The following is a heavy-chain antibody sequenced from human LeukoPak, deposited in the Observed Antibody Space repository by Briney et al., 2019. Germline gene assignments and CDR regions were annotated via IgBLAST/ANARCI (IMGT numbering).Heavy chain of an antibody. Sequence: SETLSLTCTVSGDSISSGSYYWSWIRQPAGKGLEWIGRIYTSGSTNYNPSLKSRVTISLDKSKNHFSLKLSSVTAADTAVYYCARGLLWFGELLFRSDYYYYGMDVWGQGTTVTVSS. CDR1: GDSISSGSYY. D-gene: IGHD3-10*01. CDR3: ARGLLWFGELLFRSDYYYYGMDV. J-gene: IGHJ6*02. CDR2: IYTSGST. V-gene: IGHV4-61*02.